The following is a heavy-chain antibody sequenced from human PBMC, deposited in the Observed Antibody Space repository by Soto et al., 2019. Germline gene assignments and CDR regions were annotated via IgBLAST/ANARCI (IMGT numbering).Heavy chain of an antibody. J-gene: IGHJ4*02. CDR1: GFTFTSFW. Sequence: EVQLVQSGGGSVQPGGSLRLSGEAAGFTFTSFWMHWVRQVPGKGLVWVSRINSDGSNTRYADSVKGRFTISRDNAMGNLYLQMNRLRVEDTAVYYCARDGAQIAVLCRNYDYWGQGTLVSVSS. CDR3: ARDGAQIAVLCRNYDY. CDR2: INSDGSNT. V-gene: IGHV3-74*01. D-gene: IGHD2-21*01.